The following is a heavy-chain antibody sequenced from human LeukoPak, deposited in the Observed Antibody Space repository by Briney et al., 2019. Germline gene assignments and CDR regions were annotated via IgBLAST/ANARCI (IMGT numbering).Heavy chain of an antibody. CDR1: GGSISSYY. D-gene: IGHD3-10*01. CDR2: IYTSGST. J-gene: IGHJ4*02. CDR3: ARGSGYYGSGSPAYYFDY. V-gene: IGHV4-4*07. Sequence: SETLSLTCTVSGGSISSYYWSWIRQPAGKGLEWIGRIYTSGSTNYNPSLKSRVTISVDTSKNQFSLKLSSVTAADTAVYYCARGSGYYGSGSPAYYFDYWGQGTLVTVSS.